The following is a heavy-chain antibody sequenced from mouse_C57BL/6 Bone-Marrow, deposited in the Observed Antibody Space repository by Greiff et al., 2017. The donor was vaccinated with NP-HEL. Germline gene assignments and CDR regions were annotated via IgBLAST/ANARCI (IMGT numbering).Heavy chain of an antibody. CDR2: ISSGGDYI. CDR3: TRAGEYYGSRGFAY. V-gene: IGHV5-9-1*02. J-gene: IGHJ3*01. Sequence: EVNLVESGEGLVKPGGSLKLSCAASGFTFSSYAMSWVRQTPEKRLEWVAYISSGGDYIYYADTVKGRFTISRDNARNTLYLQMSSLKSEDTAMYYCTRAGEYYGSRGFAYWGQGTLVTVSA. D-gene: IGHD1-1*01. CDR1: GFTFSSYA.